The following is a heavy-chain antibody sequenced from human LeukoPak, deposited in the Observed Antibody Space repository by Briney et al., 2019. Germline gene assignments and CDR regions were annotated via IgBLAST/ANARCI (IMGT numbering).Heavy chain of an antibody. J-gene: IGHJ4*02. CDR3: AKDLGNSFDY. V-gene: IGHV3-30*02. CDR2: IHYDGSDK. CDR1: GFTFSGYG. D-gene: IGHD4-23*01. Sequence: PGGSLRLSXAASGFTFSGYGMHWVRQAPGKGLEWVAFIHYDGSDKYYADSVKGRFTISRDNSKNTLYLQMNSLRAEDKAVYYCAKDLGNSFDYWGQGTLVTVSS.